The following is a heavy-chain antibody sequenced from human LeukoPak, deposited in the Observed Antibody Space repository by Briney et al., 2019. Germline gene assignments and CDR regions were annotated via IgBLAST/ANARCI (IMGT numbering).Heavy chain of an antibody. CDR1: GEPIRSSNW. CDR3: ANKVYCSTTSCYPAGY. J-gene: IGHJ4*02. CDR2: IYHSGTT. V-gene: IGHV4-4*02. D-gene: IGHD2-2*01. Sequence: PSETLSLTCAVSGEPIRSSNWWSWVRQSPEKGLEWIGEIYHSGTTNYNPSLESRVTISLDTSNNQFFLDLNSVTAADTAVYYCANKVYCSTTSCYPAGYWGQGTLVTVSS.